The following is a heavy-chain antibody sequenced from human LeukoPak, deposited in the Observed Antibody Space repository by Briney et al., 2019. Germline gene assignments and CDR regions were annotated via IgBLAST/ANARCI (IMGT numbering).Heavy chain of an antibody. J-gene: IGHJ4*02. Sequence: GGSLRLSCAASGFTFSTYTMNWVRQAPGKGLEWVSSISNSATFIDYADSVKGRFTISRDNAKNSVYLQMSSLRAEDTAVYYCARDVVPAAIGYNFDYWGQGTLVTVSS. CDR3: ARDVVPAAIGYNFDY. D-gene: IGHD2-2*02. CDR2: ISNSATFI. V-gene: IGHV3-21*01. CDR1: GFTFSTYT.